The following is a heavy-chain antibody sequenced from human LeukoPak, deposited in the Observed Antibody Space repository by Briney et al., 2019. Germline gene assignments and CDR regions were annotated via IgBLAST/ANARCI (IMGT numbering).Heavy chain of an antibody. CDR2: ISSRSSTI. J-gene: IGHJ3*02. D-gene: IGHD1-26*01. V-gene: IGHV3-48*04. CDR1: GFIFNDYS. Sequence: GGSLRLSCVGSGFIFNDYSMNWVRQAPGKGPEWISYISSRSSTIYYADSVKGRFTISRDNAKRSLYLQMNSLRAEDTAVYYCARDGELGSPADAFDIWGQGTMVTVSS. CDR3: ARDGELGSPADAFDI.